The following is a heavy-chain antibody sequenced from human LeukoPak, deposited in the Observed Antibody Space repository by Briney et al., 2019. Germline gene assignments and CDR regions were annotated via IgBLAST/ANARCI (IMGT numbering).Heavy chain of an antibody. D-gene: IGHD3-10*01. CDR3: ARDSGDGSGTYYPYGMDV. CDR2: ISRSSIYI. Sequence: GGSLRLSCAASGFTFSSYNMNWVRQAPGKGLEWVSSISRSSIYIYYADSVKGRFTISRDNAENSLSLQMNGLRAEDTAVYYYARDSGDGSGTYYPYGMDVWGQGTTVTVSS. V-gene: IGHV3-21*01. J-gene: IGHJ6*02. CDR1: GFTFSSYN.